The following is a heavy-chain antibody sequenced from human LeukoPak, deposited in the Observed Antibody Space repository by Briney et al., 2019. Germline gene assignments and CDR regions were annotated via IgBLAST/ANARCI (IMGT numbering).Heavy chain of an antibody. D-gene: IGHD5-12*01. J-gene: IGHJ4*02. CDR1: GGSFSGYY. Sequence: PSETLSLTCAVYGGSFSGYYWSWIRQPPGKGLEWIGEINHSGSTNYNPSLKSRVTISVDTSKNQFSLKLSSVTAADTAVYYCARDTDIVATTWSQGTLVTVSS. CDR2: INHSGST. V-gene: IGHV4-34*01. CDR3: ARDTDIVATT.